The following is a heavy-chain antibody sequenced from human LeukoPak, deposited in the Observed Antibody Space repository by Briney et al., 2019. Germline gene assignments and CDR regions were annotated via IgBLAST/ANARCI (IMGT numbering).Heavy chain of an antibody. CDR2: ISGSGGST. J-gene: IGHJ5*02. Sequence: GGSLRLSRAASGFTFSSYAMSWVRQAPGKGLEWVSAISGSGGSTYYADSVKGRFTISRDNSKNTLYLQMNSLRAEDTAVYYCAKSMVRESWFDPWGQGTLVTVSS. D-gene: IGHD3-10*01. V-gene: IGHV3-23*01. CDR1: GFTFSSYA. CDR3: AKSMVRESWFDP.